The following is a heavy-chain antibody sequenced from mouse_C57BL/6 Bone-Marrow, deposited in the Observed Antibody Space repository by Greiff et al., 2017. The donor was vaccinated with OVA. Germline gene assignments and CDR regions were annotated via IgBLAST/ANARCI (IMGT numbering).Heavy chain of an antibody. CDR2: FYPGSGSI. CDR3: ARHENYYGSSHYAMDY. J-gene: IGHJ4*01. D-gene: IGHD1-1*01. V-gene: IGHV1-62-2*01. CDR1: GYTFTEYT. Sequence: QVQLKQSGAELVKPGASVKLSSKASGYTFTEYTIHWVKQRSGQGLEWIGWFYPGSGSIKYNEKFKDKATLTADKSSSTVYMELSRLTSEDSAVYFCARHENYYGSSHYAMDYWGQGTSVTVSS.